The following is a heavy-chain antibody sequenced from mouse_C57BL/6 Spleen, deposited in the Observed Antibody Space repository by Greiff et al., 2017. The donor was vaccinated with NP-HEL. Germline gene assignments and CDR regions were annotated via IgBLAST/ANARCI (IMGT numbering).Heavy chain of an antibody. CDR3: ARFSWDVGY. V-gene: IGHV1-22*01. J-gene: IGHJ2*01. CDR1: GYTFTDYN. D-gene: IGHD4-1*01. CDR2: INPNNGGT. Sequence: VHVKQSGPELVKPGASVKMSCKASGYTFTDYNMHWVKQSHGKSLEWIGYINPNNGGTSYNQKFKGKATLTVNKTSSTAYMKLRSLTSEESAVXYYARFSWDVGYWGQGTTLTVSS.